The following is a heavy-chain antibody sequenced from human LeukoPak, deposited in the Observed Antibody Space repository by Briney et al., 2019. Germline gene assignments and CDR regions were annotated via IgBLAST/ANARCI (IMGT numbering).Heavy chain of an antibody. CDR1: GFTFGTYA. D-gene: IGHD5-18*01. Sequence: GGSLRLSCTSSGFTFGTYAVSWFRQAPGKGLEWVAYIRRKTFGGKTEYAASVKGRFTISRDDSKSFAYLQMNSLKTEDTAVYYCTRYSGRTDYWHQGTVVSVSS. V-gene: IGHV3-49*03. CDR2: IRRKTFGGKT. J-gene: IGHJ4*02. CDR3: TRYSGRTDY.